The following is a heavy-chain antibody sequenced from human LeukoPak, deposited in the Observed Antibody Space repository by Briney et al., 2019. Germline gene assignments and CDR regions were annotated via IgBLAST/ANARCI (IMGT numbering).Heavy chain of an antibody. V-gene: IGHV3-21*01. D-gene: IGHD3-3*01. CDR2: ISSSSSYI. J-gene: IGHJ6*02. CDR1: GFTFSSYS. CDR3: ARDPGVVITHYGMDV. Sequence: GGSLRLSCAASGFTFSSYSMNWVRQAPGKGLVWVSSISSSSSYIYYADSVKGRFTISRDNAKNSLYLQMNSLRAEDTAVYYCARDPGVVITHYGMDVWGQGTTVTVSS.